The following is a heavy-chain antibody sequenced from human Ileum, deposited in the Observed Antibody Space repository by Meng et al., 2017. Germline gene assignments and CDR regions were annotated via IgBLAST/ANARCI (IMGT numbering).Heavy chain of an antibody. J-gene: IGHJ3*02. CDR1: GFTFSSYA. Sequence: GGSLRLSCAASGFTFSSYAMHWVRQAPGKGLEWVAVISYDGSNKYYADSVKGRFTISRDNSKNTLYLQMNSLRAEDTAVYYCARAYTIRRDDAFDIWGQGTMVTVSS. CDR3: ARAYTIRRDDAFDI. D-gene: IGHD2-2*02. V-gene: IGHV3-30*01. CDR2: ISYDGSNK.